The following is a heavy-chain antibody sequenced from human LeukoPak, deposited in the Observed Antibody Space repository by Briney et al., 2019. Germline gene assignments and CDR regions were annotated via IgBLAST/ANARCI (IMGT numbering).Heavy chain of an antibody. CDR2: ISHDGSNK. Sequence: GRSLRLSCAASGFTFSSYGMHWVRQAPGKGLEWVAVISHDGSNKYYADSVKGRFTISRDNSKNTLYLQMNSLRAEDTAVYYCAKVAWEIDAFDIWGQGTMVTVSS. D-gene: IGHD1-26*01. CDR3: AKVAWEIDAFDI. J-gene: IGHJ3*02. V-gene: IGHV3-30*18. CDR1: GFTFSSYG.